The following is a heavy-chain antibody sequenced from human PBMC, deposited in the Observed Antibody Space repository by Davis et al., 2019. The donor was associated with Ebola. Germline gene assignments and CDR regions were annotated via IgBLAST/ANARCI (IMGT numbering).Heavy chain of an antibody. CDR2: VNDSGIA. J-gene: IGHJ5*01. CDR3: ARSNYGSGSYDS. V-gene: IGHV4-34*01. D-gene: IGHD3-10*01. CDR1: GFTFSSYA. Sequence: ESLKISCAASGFTFSSYAMSWIRQPPGKGLEWIGEVNDSGIADYSPSLKSRVSISVDTSRNQFSLRLNSVTAADTAVFYCARSNYGSGSYDSWGQGTLVTVSS.